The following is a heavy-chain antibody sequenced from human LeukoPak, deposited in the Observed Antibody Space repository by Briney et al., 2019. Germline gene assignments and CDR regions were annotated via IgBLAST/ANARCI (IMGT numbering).Heavy chain of an antibody. D-gene: IGHD2-15*01. CDR2: IIPIFGTA. J-gene: IGHJ3*02. CDR3: ARERVDPGDIVVVVAATRAFDI. Sequence: GASVKVSCKASGGTFSSYAISWVRQAPGQGLEWMGRIIPIFGTANYAQKFQGRVTITTDESTSTAYMELSSLRSEDTAVHYCARERVDPGDIVVVVAATRAFDIWGQGTMVTVSS. V-gene: IGHV1-69*05. CDR1: GGTFSSYA.